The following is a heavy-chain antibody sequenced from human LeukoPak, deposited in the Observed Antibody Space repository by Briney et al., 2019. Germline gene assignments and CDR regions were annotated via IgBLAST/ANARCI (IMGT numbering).Heavy chain of an antibody. D-gene: IGHD1-26*01. Sequence: GGSLRLSCAASGFTFGTCILNWVRQAPGKGLEWVSAISGSGGSTYYADSVKGRFTISRDNSKNTLYLQMNSLRAEDTAVYYCAKDSGQWELLGLDYWGQGTLVTVSS. CDR3: AKDSGQWELLGLDY. CDR2: ISGSGGST. J-gene: IGHJ4*02. CDR1: GFTFGTCI. V-gene: IGHV3-23*01.